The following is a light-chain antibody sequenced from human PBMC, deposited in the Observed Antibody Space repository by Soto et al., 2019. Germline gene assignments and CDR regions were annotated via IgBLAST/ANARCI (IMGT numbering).Light chain of an antibody. J-gene: IGLJ1*01. V-gene: IGLV3-21*02. Sequence: SYELTQPASVSVAPGQTARITCGGNNIGSKSVHWYQQTPGQAPVLVVYDDTDRPSGIPERFSGSNSGNTATLTISRVEGGDEADFYCQVWDTSSDQYVFGTGTKVTVL. CDR3: QVWDTSSDQYV. CDR2: DDT. CDR1: NIGSKS.